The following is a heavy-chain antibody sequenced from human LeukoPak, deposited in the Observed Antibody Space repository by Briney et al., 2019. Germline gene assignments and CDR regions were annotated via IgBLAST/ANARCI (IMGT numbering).Heavy chain of an antibody. CDR2: INHSGST. V-gene: IGHV4-34*01. D-gene: IGHD6-13*01. CDR3: ARESIAAAGTHYYYYYGMDV. J-gene: IGHJ6*02. CDR1: GGSFSGYY. Sequence: SETLSLTCAVYGGSFSGYYWSCIRQPPGKGLEWIGEINHSGSTNYNPSLKSRVTISVDTSKNQFSLKLSSVTAADTAVYYCARESIAAAGTHYYYYYGMDVWGQGTTVTVSS.